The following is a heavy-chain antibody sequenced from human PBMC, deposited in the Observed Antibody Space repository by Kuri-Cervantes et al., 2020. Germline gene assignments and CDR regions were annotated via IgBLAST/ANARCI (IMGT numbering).Heavy chain of an antibody. D-gene: IGHD6-13*01. CDR2: ISGSGGST. Sequence: GSLRLSCAASGFTFSSYAMSWVRQAPGKGLEWVSAISGSGGSTYYADSVKGRFTISSDNSKNTLYLQMNSLRAEDTAVYYCAKDFRPMTAGTRGAFDIWGQGTMVTVSS. V-gene: IGHV3-23*01. CDR1: GFTFSSYA. J-gene: IGHJ3*02. CDR3: AKDFRPMTAGTRGAFDI.